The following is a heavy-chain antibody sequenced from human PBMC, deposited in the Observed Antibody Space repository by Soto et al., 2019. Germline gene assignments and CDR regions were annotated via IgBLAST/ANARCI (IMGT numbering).Heavy chain of an antibody. D-gene: IGHD3-3*01. J-gene: IGHJ5*02. V-gene: IGHV3-48*04. CDR3: AISYDSPGGP. CDR1: GFTFRNYG. CDR2: IGIGSSTK. Sequence: PGGSLRLSCAASGFTFRNYGMNWVRQAPGKGLEWVSYIGIGSSTKYYADSVRGRFTISRDNAKNSLYLQMNSLRVEDTAVYYCAISYDSPGGPWGQGTLVTVSS.